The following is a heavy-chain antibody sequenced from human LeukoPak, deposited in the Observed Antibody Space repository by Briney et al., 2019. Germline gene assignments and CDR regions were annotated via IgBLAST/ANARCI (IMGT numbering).Heavy chain of an antibody. V-gene: IGHV1-46*01. D-gene: IGHD4/OR15-4a*01. Sequence: GASVKVPCKASGFTFINYYMHWVRQAPGQGLEWLGIINLGGGSTHYPQKFQDRVTMTRDTSTSTVYMELSSLRSEDTAVYYCARDLDYGEKSEDYWGQGTLVTVSS. CDR2: INLGGGST. J-gene: IGHJ4*02. CDR3: ARDLDYGEKSEDY. CDR1: GFTFINYY.